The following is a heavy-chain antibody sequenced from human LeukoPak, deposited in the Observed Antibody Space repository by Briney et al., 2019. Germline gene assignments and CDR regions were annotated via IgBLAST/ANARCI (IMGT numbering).Heavy chain of an antibody. CDR1: GFTFSSYS. J-gene: IGHJ4*02. V-gene: IGHV3-21*01. D-gene: IGHD1-14*01. Sequence: GGSLRLSCAASGFTFSSYSMNWVRQAPGKGLEWVSSISSSSSYIYYADSVKGRFTISRDNAKNSLYLQMNSLRAGNTAVYYCARGTREDPSIFDYWGQGTLVTVSS. CDR2: ISSSSSYI. CDR3: ARGTREDPSIFDY.